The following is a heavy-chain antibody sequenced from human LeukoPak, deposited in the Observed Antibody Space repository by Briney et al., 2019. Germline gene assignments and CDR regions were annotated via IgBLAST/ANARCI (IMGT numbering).Heavy chain of an antibody. Sequence: GASVKVSCKASGYTFTSYGISWVRQAPGQGLEWMGCISAYNGNTNYAQKLQGRATMTTDTSTSTAYMELRSLRSDDTAVYYCARGGRAMDLTEIDYWGQGTLVTVSS. D-gene: IGHD5-18*01. V-gene: IGHV1-18*01. J-gene: IGHJ4*02. CDR1: GYTFTSYG. CDR3: ARGGRAMDLTEIDY. CDR2: ISAYNGNT.